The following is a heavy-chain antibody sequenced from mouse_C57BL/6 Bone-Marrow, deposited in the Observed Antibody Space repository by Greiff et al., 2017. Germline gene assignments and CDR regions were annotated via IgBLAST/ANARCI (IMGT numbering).Heavy chain of an antibody. CDR3: TRRNFYYAMDY. CDR2: IDPETGGT. J-gene: IGHJ4*01. V-gene: IGHV1-15*01. CDR1: GYTFTDYE. Sequence: VQLQQSGAELVRPGASVTLSCKASGYTFTDYEMHWVKQTPVHGLEWIGAIDPETGGTAYNQKFKGKAILTADKSSSTAYMELRSLTSEDSAVYYCTRRNFYYAMDYWGQGTSVTVSS.